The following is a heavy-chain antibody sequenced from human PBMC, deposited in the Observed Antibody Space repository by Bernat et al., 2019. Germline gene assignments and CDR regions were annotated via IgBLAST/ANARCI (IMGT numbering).Heavy chain of an antibody. D-gene: IGHD2-2*01. V-gene: IGHV4-39*01. J-gene: IGHJ6*03. CDR3: SRLRRGVVPAAIKPGYYYMDV. CDR1: GGSISSSSYY. CDR2: IYYSGST. Sequence: QVQLQESGPGLVKPSQTLSLTCTVSGGSISSSSYYWGWIRQPPGKGLEWIGRIYYSGSTYYNPSLKSRVTISVDTSKNQFSLKLSSVTAADTAVYYCSRLRRGVVPAAIKPGYYYMDVWGKGTTVTVSS.